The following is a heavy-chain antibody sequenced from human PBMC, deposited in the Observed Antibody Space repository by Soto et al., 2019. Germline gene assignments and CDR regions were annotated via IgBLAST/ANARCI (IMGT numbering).Heavy chain of an antibody. CDR1: GYSFITYW. V-gene: IGHV5-51*01. D-gene: IGHD1-26*01. J-gene: IGHJ4*02. CDR3: ARLVGATTSGFEY. CDR2: IYPGDSDS. Sequence: PVESLKISCTASGYSFITYWIGWVRQMPGKGLEWLGVIYPGDSDSRYSPSFQGLVTISADKSVSTAYLQWSSLRASDTAMYYCARLVGATTSGFEYWGQGTLVTVSS.